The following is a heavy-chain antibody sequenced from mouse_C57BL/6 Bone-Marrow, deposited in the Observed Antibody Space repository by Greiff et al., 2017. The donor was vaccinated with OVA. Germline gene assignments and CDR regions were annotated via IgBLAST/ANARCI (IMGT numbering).Heavy chain of an antibody. V-gene: IGHV1-50*01. Sequence: QLQQPGAELVKPGASVKLSCKASGYTFTSYWMQWVKQRPGQGLEWIGEIDPSDSYTNYNQKFKGKATLTVDTSSSTAYMQLSSLTSEDSAVYYCARGGTVVATPLAYWGQGTLVTVSA. CDR1: GYTFTSYW. CDR2: IDPSDSYT. J-gene: IGHJ3*01. D-gene: IGHD1-1*01. CDR3: ARGGTVVATPLAY.